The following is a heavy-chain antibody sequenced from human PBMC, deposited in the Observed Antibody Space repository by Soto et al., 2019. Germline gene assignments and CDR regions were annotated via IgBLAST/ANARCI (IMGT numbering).Heavy chain of an antibody. CDR2: IDNSGST. CDR3: ARGGQDFWSGTFDY. CDR1: GGSISNYF. J-gene: IGHJ4*02. Sequence: SETLSLTCTVSGGSISNYFCNWIRQPAGKGLEWIGRIDNSGSTNYNPSLKSRITMSADTSRDQFSLKLNSVTAADTAVYYCARGGQDFWSGTFDYWGQGALVTVSS. V-gene: IGHV4-4*07. D-gene: IGHD3-3*01.